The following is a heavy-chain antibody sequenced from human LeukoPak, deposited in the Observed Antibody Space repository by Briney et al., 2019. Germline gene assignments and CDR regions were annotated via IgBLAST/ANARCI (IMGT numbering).Heavy chain of an antibody. CDR2: IYYSGST. CDR1: GGSISSYY. Sequence: SETLSLTCTVSGGSISSYYWSWIRQPPGKGLEWIGYIYYSGSTNYNPSLKSRVTISVDTSKNQFSLKLSSVTAADTAVYYCARDSVGGYGGYGDWGQGTLVTVSS. CDR3: ARDSVGGYGGYGD. V-gene: IGHV4-59*01. J-gene: IGHJ4*02. D-gene: IGHD5-12*01.